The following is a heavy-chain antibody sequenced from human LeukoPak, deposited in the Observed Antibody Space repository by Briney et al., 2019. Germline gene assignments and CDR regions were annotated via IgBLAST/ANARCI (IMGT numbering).Heavy chain of an antibody. D-gene: IGHD1-1*01. CDR3: ARSLTTLTYEGY. CDR1: GFTFSSYA. Sequence: GGSLRLSCAASGFTFSSYAMSWVRQAPGKGLEWVSAISGSGGSTYYADSVKGRFTVSRDNAKNSLFLQMNSLRAEDTAIYYCARSLTTLTYEGYWGQGTLVTVSS. CDR2: ISGSGGST. V-gene: IGHV3-23*01. J-gene: IGHJ4*02.